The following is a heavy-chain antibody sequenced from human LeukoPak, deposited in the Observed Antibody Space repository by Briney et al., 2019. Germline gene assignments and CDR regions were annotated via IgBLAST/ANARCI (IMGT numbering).Heavy chain of an antibody. CDR1: GYTFTGYY. CDR2: INPNSGGT. Sequence: ASVKVSCKASGYTFTGYYMHWVRQAPGQGLEWMGWINPNSGGTNYAQKFQGRVTMTRDTSISTAYMELSRLRSDDTAVYYCARVNSLYDAFDIWGQGTMVTVPS. V-gene: IGHV1-2*02. CDR3: ARVNSLYDAFDI. D-gene: IGHD2-21*01. J-gene: IGHJ3*02.